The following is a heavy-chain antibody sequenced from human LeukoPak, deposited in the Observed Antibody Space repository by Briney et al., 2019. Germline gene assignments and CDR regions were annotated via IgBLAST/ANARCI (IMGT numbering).Heavy chain of an antibody. CDR2: VYSGGTT. Sequence: GGSLRLSCAASGFTVSSNYMSWVRQAPGKGLEWVSVVYSGGTTYYADSVKGRFTISRDNSKKTPYLQMNSLRAEDTAVYYCARETGDDAFDIWGQGTMVTVSS. V-gene: IGHV3-66*01. J-gene: IGHJ3*02. CDR3: ARETGDDAFDI. D-gene: IGHD7-27*01. CDR1: GFTVSSNY.